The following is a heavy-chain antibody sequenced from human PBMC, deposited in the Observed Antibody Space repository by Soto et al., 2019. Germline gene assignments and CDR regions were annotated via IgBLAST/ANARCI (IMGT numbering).Heavy chain of an antibody. CDR1: GFTFSSYA. CDR3: AKNYFFDY. V-gene: IGHV3-23*01. Sequence: EVQLLESGGGLVQPGESLRLSCAASGFTFSSYAMSWARQAPGKGLEWVSSIGVSSDAYYADSVKGRFTISRDNSRNTLYLQKNSLRADVSALYYCAKNYFFDYWGQGTLVTVSS. J-gene: IGHJ4*02. CDR2: IGVSSDA.